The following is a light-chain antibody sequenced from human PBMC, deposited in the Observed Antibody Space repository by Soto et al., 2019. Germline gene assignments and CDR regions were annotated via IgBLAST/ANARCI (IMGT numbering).Light chain of an antibody. CDR2: DDS. Sequence: SYELTQPPSVSVAPGQTARFTFGGNTIGSKSVHWFQQKPGQAPVLDVYDDSDRPSGIPERFSGSNSGNTATLTISRVAAGDEADYYCQVWDSRSDQPAVFGGGTKVTV. CDR3: QVWDSRSDQPAV. V-gene: IGLV3-21*02. J-gene: IGLJ2*01. CDR1: TIGSKS.